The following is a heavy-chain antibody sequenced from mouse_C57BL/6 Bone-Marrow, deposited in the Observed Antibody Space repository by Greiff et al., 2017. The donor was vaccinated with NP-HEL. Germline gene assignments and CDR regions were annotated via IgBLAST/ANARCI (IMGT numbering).Heavy chain of an antibody. V-gene: IGHV1-15*01. CDR2: IDPETGGT. CDR3: TREEIYYYGSRRWYFDV. D-gene: IGHD1-1*01. Sequence: VQLQQSGAELVRPGASVTLSCKASGYTFTDYEMHWVKQTPVHGLEWIGAIDPETGGTAYNQKFKGKAILTADKSSSTAYMELRSLTSDDSAVYYCTREEIYYYGSRRWYFDVWGTGTTVTVSS. CDR1: GYTFTDYE. J-gene: IGHJ1*03.